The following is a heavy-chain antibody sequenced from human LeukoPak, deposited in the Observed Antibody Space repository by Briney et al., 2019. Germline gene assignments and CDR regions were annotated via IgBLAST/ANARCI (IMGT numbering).Heavy chain of an antibody. CDR2: IIPILGIA. Sequence: SVKVSCKASGGTFTSYAISWVRQAPGQGLEWMGRIIPILGIANYAQKFQGRVTITADKSTSTAYMELSSLRSEDTAVYYCSRRTDIVVVPAASFYGMDVWGQGTTVTVSS. CDR1: GGTFTSYA. V-gene: IGHV1-69*04. CDR3: SRRTDIVVVPAASFYGMDV. D-gene: IGHD2-2*01. J-gene: IGHJ6*02.